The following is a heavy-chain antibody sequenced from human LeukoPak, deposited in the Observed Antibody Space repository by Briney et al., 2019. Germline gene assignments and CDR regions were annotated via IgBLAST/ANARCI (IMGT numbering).Heavy chain of an antibody. CDR2: INPNTGGT. V-gene: IGHV1-2*06. J-gene: IGHJ6*02. D-gene: IGHD1-26*01. CDR3: ARDRGSYFDYYYYGMDV. CDR1: GYTFIGYY. Sequence: GASVKVSCKASGYTFIGYYIHWIRQAPGQGLEWMGRINPNTGGTNYAQNFQGRVTMTRDTSISTAYMDLSSLRSDDTAVYYCARDRGSYFDYYYYGMDVWGQGTTVTVSS.